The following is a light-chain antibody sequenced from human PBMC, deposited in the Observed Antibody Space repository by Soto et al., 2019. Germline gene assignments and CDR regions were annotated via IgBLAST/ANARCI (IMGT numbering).Light chain of an antibody. CDR2: DAS. CDR3: QHYAGGSRIT. CDR1: QSIGSY. Sequence: EIVLTQSPSTLSLSPVERATLSCRSSQSIGSYLAWYQQRPGQPPRLLIYDASNRATGIPARFSGSGFGTDFTLTISRLEPEDFALYYCQHYAGGSRITFGQGTRLEIK. V-gene: IGKV3-11*01. J-gene: IGKJ5*01.